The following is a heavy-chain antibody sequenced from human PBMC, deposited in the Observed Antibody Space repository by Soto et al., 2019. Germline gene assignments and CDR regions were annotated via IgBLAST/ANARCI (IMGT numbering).Heavy chain of an antibody. Sequence: GAVRLSCSGSGFTFSSYGMHWVRQDPGKGLEWVAVISYDGSNKYYADSVKGRFTISRDNSKNTLYLQMNSLRAEDTAVFYCAQATYYYDSSGYTGFYYFDYWGQGTLVTVSS. V-gene: IGHV3-30*18. D-gene: IGHD3-22*01. CDR2: ISYDGSNK. CDR3: AQATYYYDSSGYTGFYYFDY. J-gene: IGHJ4*02. CDR1: GFTFSSYG.